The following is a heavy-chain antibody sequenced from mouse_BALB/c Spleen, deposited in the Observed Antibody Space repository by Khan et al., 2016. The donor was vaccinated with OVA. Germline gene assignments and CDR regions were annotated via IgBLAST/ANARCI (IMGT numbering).Heavy chain of an antibody. CDR2: IYPGSGNS. CDR3: AKNYAYWFAY. Sequence: QVQLQQSGPELVKPGASVKMSCKASGYTFTDYVINWVKQRSGQGLEWIGEIYPGSGNSYYSEKFKGKATLTADKSSSTAYMQLSSLTFEASAVYFCAKNYAYWFAYWGQGTLVTVSA. V-gene: IGHV1-81*01. CDR1: GYTFTDYV. D-gene: IGHD1-1*02. J-gene: IGHJ3*01.